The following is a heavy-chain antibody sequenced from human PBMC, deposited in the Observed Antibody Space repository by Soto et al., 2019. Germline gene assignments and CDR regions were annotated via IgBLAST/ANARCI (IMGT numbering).Heavy chain of an antibody. J-gene: IGHJ2*01. CDR2: ISYDGSNK. Sequence: QVQLVESGGGVVQPGRSLRLSCAASGFTFSSYAMHWVRQAPGKGLEWVAVISYDGSNKYYADSVKGRVTISRDNSKNTLYLQMNSLKAEDTVRYYCARVTIAVAGTAGYFDLWGRGTLVTVSS. CDR3: ARVTIAVAGTAGYFDL. CDR1: GFTFSSYA. D-gene: IGHD6-19*01. V-gene: IGHV3-30-3*01.